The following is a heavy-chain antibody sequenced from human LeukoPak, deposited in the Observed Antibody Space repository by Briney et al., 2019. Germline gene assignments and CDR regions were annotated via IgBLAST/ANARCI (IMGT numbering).Heavy chain of an antibody. J-gene: IGHJ4*02. CDR2: ISGNGDDT. CDR1: GFTFNSYA. CDR3: ARDSDFWSGVISYYFDY. V-gene: IGHV3-23*01. D-gene: IGHD3-3*01. Sequence: GGSLRLSCTVSGFTFNSYAMSWVRQAPGKGLEWVSSISGNGDDTYHADSVKGRFTISRDNSKNTLYLQMNSLRAEDTAVYYCARDSDFWSGVISYYFDYWGQGTLVTVSS.